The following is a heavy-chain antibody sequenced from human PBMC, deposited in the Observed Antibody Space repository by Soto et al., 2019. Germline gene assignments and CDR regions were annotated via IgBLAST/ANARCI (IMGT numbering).Heavy chain of an antibody. Sequence: PETLSVTCTVSGGSISSYYWSWIRQPPGKGLEWIGYIYYSGSTNYNPSLKSRVTISVDTSKNQFSLKLSSVTAADTAVYYCARDTQRYDILTGYSANWFDPWGQGTLVTVSS. V-gene: IGHV4-59*01. CDR1: GGSISSYY. D-gene: IGHD3-9*01. CDR2: IYYSGST. CDR3: ARDTQRYDILTGYSANWFDP. J-gene: IGHJ5*02.